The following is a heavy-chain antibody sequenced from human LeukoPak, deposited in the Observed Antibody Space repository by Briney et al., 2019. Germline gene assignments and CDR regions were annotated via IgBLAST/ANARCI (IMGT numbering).Heavy chain of an antibody. Sequence: SVKVSCKASGGTFSSYAISWVRQAPGQGLEWMGRIIPIFGTANYAQKFQGRVTITADKSTSTAYMELSSLRSEDTAVYYCARDLSRYHPFNWFDPWGQGTLVTVSS. CDR1: GGTFSSYA. CDR3: ARDLSRYHPFNWFDP. V-gene: IGHV1-69*06. D-gene: IGHD1-14*01. CDR2: IIPIFGTA. J-gene: IGHJ5*02.